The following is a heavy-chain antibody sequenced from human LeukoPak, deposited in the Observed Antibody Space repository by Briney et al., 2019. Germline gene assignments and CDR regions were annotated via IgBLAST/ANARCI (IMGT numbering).Heavy chain of an antibody. CDR3: ATGASTAMRGLVV. CDR2: SDLEDGET. CDR1: GDSLTDLS. Sequence: ASVKVSCKVSGDSLTDLSIHWVRQAPGKGLEWMGGSDLEDGETVYAQKFEDRLIVTEDTSTGTAYMELRSLTSEDTALYYCATGASTAMRGLVVWGQGTTVTVSS. D-gene: IGHD2-2*01. J-gene: IGHJ6*02. V-gene: IGHV1-24*01.